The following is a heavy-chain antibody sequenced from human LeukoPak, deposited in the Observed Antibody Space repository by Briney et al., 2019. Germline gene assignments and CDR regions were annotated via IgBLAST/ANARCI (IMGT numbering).Heavy chain of an antibody. Sequence: ASVKVSCKASGYTFTSYGISWVRQAPGQGLEWMGWISAYNGNTNYAQKLQGRVTMTTDTSTSTAYMELRSLRSDDTAVYYCARDNKLDCVWGSYPRFDPWGQGTLVTVSS. V-gene: IGHV1-18*04. D-gene: IGHD3-16*02. CDR1: GYTFTSYG. J-gene: IGHJ5*02. CDR3: ARDNKLDCVWGSYPRFDP. CDR2: ISAYNGNT.